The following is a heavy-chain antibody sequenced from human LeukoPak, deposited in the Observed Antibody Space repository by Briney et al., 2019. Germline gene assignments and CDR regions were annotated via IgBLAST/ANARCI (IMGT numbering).Heavy chain of an antibody. CDR3: AREGDSSGEIIDY. Sequence: PSETLSRTCTVSGGSISSYYWSWIRQHPGKGLEWIGYIYYSGSTYYNPSLKSRVTISVDTSKNQFSLKLSSVTAADTAVYYSAREGDSSGEIIDYWGQGTLVTVSS. CDR1: GGSISSYY. J-gene: IGHJ4*02. D-gene: IGHD3-22*01. CDR2: IYYSGST. V-gene: IGHV4-59*06.